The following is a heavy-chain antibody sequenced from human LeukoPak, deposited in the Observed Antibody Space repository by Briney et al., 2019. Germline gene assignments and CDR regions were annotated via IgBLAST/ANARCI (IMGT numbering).Heavy chain of an antibody. CDR3: AKDTSGSYQGRFDP. CDR2: ISGSGGST. Sequence: NPGGSLRLSCAASGFTFSSYAMSWVRQAPGKGLEWVSAISGSGGSTYYADSVKGRFTISRDNSKNTLYLQVNSLRAEDTAVYYCAKDTSGSYQGRFDPWGQGTLVTVSS. CDR1: GFTFSSYA. J-gene: IGHJ5*02. V-gene: IGHV3-23*01. D-gene: IGHD1-26*01.